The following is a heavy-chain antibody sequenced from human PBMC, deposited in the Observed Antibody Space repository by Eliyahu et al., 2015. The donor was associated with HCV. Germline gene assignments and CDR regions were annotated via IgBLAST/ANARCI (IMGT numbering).Heavy chain of an antibody. CDR3: ARGGGLWFGELSPYYFDY. J-gene: IGHJ4*02. CDR2: IYTSGST. D-gene: IGHD3-10*01. Sequence: QVQLQESGPGLVKPSQTLSLTCSVSGGSISSGSYYWXWIRQPAGKGLEWIGRIYTSGSTNYNPSLKSRVTISVDTSKNHFSLKLSSVTAADTAVYYCARGGGLWFGELSPYYFDYWGQGTLVTVSS. V-gene: IGHV4-61*02. CDR1: GGSISSGSYY.